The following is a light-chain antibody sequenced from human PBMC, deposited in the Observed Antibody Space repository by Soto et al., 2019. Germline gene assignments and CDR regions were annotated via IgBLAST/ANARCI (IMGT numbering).Light chain of an antibody. V-gene: IGKV1-12*01. CDR3: VQAYNFPRT. Sequence: DIQLTQSPSSVSASVGDTVTITCRSSQAINNRLAWLQQQAGRAPKLLISFASTLVSGVPPRYTGSGSGTDFTLTINSLQPEDFATYYCVQAYNFPRTFGQGTRVEVK. CDR1: QAINNR. J-gene: IGKJ1*01. CDR2: FAS.